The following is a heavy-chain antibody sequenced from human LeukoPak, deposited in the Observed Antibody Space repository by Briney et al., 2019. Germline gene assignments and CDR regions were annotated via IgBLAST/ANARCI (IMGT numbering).Heavy chain of an antibody. J-gene: IGHJ4*02. CDR3: ARGRSKYYFDY. D-gene: IGHD1-26*01. CDR2: MYSSGST. Sequence: SETLSLTCTASGVSISTTYWSWIRQPPGKGLDWIGYMYSSGSTTNYNPSLNSRVTISVDTSKNQFSLKLSSVTAADTAVYYCARGRSKYYFDYWGQGTLVTVSS. CDR1: GVSISTTY. V-gene: IGHV4-59*01.